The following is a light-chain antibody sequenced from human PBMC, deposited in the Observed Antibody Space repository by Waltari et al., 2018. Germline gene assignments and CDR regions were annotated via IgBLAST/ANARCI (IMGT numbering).Light chain of an antibody. CDR2: RNN. V-gene: IGLV10-54*04. CDR1: INNVGNQG. J-gene: IGLJ3*02. Sequence: QAGLPQPPSVSKGLRQTATLTCPGNINNVGNQGAAWLQQHQGHPPKLLSYRNNNRPSGISERFSASRSGNTASLTITGLQPEDEADYYCSAWDSSLSARVFGGGTKLTVL. CDR3: SAWDSSLSARV.